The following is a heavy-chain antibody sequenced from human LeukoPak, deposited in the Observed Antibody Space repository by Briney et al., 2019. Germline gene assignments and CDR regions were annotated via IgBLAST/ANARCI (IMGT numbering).Heavy chain of an antibody. CDR2: ISASARST. J-gene: IGHJ4*02. V-gene: IGHV3-23*01. Sequence: QPGGSLRLSCAASGFTFRNYGMNWVRQAPGKGLEWVSGISASARSTYYADSVKGRFTISRDNSKNTLYLQMSSLRAEDTAVYYCVKRARGIAVALDYWGQGTLVTVSS. CDR1: GFTFRNYG. CDR3: VKRARGIAVALDY. D-gene: IGHD6-19*01.